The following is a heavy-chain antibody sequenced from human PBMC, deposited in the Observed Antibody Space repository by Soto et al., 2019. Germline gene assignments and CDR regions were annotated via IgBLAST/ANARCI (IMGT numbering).Heavy chain of an antibody. Sequence: QVQLVQSGAEVKKPGASVNVSCKASGYTFTVYYMHWVRQAPGQGLEWMGWINPKSGGTMYPQKFQGRVTMTWDTSISTAYMALTRLRSDDTAVYYCARDLAKGGGSAGFDYWGQRTLFTVSS. CDR2: INPKSGGT. CDR3: ARDLAKGGGSAGFDY. CDR1: GYTFTVYY. J-gene: IGHJ4*02. V-gene: IGHV1-2*02. D-gene: IGHD1-26*01.